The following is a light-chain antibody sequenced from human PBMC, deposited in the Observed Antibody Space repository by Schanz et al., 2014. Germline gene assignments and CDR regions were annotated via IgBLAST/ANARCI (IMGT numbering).Light chain of an antibody. CDR2: DVS. CDR3: SSYTRSSTYV. Sequence: SVLTQPASVSGSPGQSITISCTGTSSDVGGYNYVSWYQQHPGKAPKLMIYDVSNRPSGVSNRFSGSKSGNTASLTISGLQAEDEADYYCSSYTRSSTYVFGTGTKLTVL. V-gene: IGLV2-14*01. CDR1: SSDVGGYNY. J-gene: IGLJ1*01.